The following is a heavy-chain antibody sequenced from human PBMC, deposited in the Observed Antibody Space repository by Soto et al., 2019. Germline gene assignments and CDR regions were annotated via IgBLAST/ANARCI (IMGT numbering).Heavy chain of an antibody. CDR3: ARVGPPSDV. J-gene: IGHJ6*02. CDR1: GDTVSTYA. V-gene: IGHV1-69*13. Sequence: GASVKVCCASCGDTVSTYAITWVRQAPGQGLEWMGGIIPRSGTSNYAQKFQGRVTITADESTSTAYMELSSLRAEDTAVYYCARVGPPSDVWGQGTTVTVSS. CDR2: IIPRSGTS.